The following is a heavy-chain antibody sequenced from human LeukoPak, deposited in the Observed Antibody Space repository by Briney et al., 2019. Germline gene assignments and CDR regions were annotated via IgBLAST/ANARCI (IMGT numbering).Heavy chain of an antibody. CDR2: IIPIFGTA. Sequence: GASVKVSCKASGGTFSRYAISWVRQAPGQGLEWMGGIIPIFGTANYAQKFQGRVTITTDKSTSTAYMELSSLRSEDTAVYYCASGVSPHQFDYWGQGTLVTVSA. CDR3: ASGVSPHQFDY. D-gene: IGHD3-10*01. CDR1: GGTFSRYA. V-gene: IGHV1-69*05. J-gene: IGHJ4*02.